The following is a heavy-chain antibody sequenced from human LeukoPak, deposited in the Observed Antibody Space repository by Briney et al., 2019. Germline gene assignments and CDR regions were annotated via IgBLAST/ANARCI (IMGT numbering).Heavy chain of an antibody. CDR3: ARGPGTVVVAVWGNWFDP. CDR2: ISYDGSNK. J-gene: IGHJ5*02. Sequence: GGSLRLSCTASGFTFGDYAMNWVRQAPGKGLEWVAVISYDGSNKYYADSVKGRFTISRDNSKNTLYLQMNSLRAEDTAVYYCARGPGTVVVAVWGNWFDPWGQGTLVTVSS. CDR1: GFTFGDYA. D-gene: IGHD2-15*01. V-gene: IGHV3-30*04.